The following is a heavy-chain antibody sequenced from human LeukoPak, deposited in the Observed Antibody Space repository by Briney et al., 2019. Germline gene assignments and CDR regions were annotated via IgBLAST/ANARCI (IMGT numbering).Heavy chain of an antibody. Sequence: GGSLRLSCAASGFTFGAYGMSWFRQAPGKGLEWVGFIRSKTYGRTAEYAASVKGRFTISRDDSKSIAYLQMNSLKAEDTAVYYCSRGLGSGNPVDIWGQGAMVTVS. V-gene: IGHV3-49*03. J-gene: IGHJ3*02. D-gene: IGHD3-10*01. CDR3: SRGLGSGNPVDI. CDR1: GFTFGAYG. CDR2: IRSKTYGRTA.